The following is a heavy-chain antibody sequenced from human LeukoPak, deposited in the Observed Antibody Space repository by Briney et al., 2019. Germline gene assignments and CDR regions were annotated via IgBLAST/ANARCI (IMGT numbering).Heavy chain of an antibody. CDR3: ARFRNLYCSSTSCYGGSDY. J-gene: IGHJ4*02. D-gene: IGHD2-2*01. V-gene: IGHV1-2*06. CDR2: INPNSGGT. CDR1: GYTFTGYY. Sequence: PSVKVSCKASGYTFTGYYMHWVRHAPGQGLEWMGRINPNSGGTNYAQKFQGRVTMTRDTSISTAYMELSRLRSDDTAVYYCARFRNLYCSSTSCYGGSDYWGQGTLVTVSS.